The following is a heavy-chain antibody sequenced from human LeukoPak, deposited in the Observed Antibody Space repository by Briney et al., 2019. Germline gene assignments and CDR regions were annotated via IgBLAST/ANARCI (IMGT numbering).Heavy chain of an antibody. CDR2: IYYSGTT. J-gene: IGHJ4*02. Sequence: MPWETLSLTCTVSGGSISSHYWSWFRQTPGERPEWIAFIYYSGTTNYNPSLKGRVTISIDSSKNQFSLKLSSVTAADTAIYYCARGTGFYDSSGHYYWGYFDSWGQGTLVPVSS. CDR1: GGSISSHY. CDR3: ARGTGFYDSSGHYYWGYFDS. D-gene: IGHD3-22*01. V-gene: IGHV4-59*11.